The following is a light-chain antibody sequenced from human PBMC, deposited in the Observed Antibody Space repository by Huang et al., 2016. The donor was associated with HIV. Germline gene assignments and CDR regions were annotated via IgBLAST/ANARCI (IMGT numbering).Light chain of an antibody. CDR3: QQYNNWPPLT. CDR1: QSIGQN. Sequence: EVVRTQSLATLSVSPGERAPLSYSASQSIGQNLAWYQQKPGPAPRLLISGASTMATGIPSRFSGSGSETAFTLTITSLQAEDFAVYYCQQYNNWPPLTFGGGTEVEIK. J-gene: IGKJ4*01. V-gene: IGKV3-15*01. CDR2: GAS.